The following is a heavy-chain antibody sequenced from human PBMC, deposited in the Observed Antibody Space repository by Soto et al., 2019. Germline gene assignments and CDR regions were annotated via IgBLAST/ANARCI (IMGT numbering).Heavy chain of an antibody. J-gene: IGHJ6*02. D-gene: IGHD2-15*01. Sequence: SETLSLTCAVYGGSFSGYYWSWIRQPPGKGLEWIGEINHSGSTYYNPSLKSRVTISVDRSKNQFSLKLSSVTAADTAVYYCAREGISYYYGMDVWGQGTTVTVSS. CDR3: AREGISYYYGMDV. CDR1: GGSFSGYY. CDR2: INHSGST. V-gene: IGHV4-34*01.